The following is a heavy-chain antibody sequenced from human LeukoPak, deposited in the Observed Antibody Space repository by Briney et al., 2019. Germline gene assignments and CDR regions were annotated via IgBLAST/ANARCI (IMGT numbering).Heavy chain of an antibody. D-gene: IGHD3-10*01. Sequence: GGSLRLSCAASGFAFRTCTMNWVRQAPGKGPEWVSAISGSGGTTYYADSAKGRFTISRDNSKNTLYLQMNSLRADDTAVYFCAKDYYGSGSYLNYFDYWGQGTLVTVSS. V-gene: IGHV3-23*01. CDR2: ISGSGGTT. CDR3: AKDYYGSGSYLNYFDY. J-gene: IGHJ4*02. CDR1: GFAFRTCT.